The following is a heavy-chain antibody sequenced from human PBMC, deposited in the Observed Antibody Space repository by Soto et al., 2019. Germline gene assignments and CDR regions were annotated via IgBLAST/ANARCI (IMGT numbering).Heavy chain of an antibody. CDR1: GGSISSSNW. V-gene: IGHV4-4*02. D-gene: IGHD6-19*01. CDR3: ARVGDSSGWIQNNWFDP. CDR2: IYHSGST. Sequence: PSETLSLTCAVSGGSISSSNWWSWVRQPPGKGLEWIGEIYHSGSTNYSPSLKSRVTISVDKSKNQFSLKLSSVTAADTAVYYCARVGDSSGWIQNNWFDPWGQGTLVTVSS. J-gene: IGHJ5*02.